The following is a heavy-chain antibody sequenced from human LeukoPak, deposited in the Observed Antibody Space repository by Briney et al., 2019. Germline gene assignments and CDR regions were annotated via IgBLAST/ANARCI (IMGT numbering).Heavy chain of an antibody. CDR3: AKDDSYSTTAEFDY. V-gene: IGHV3-23*01. CDR1: GFTFSSYA. CDR2: ISGSGGST. Sequence: SGGSLRLSCAASGFTFSSYAMSWVRQAPGKGLEWVSAISGSGGSTYYADSVKGRFTISRDNSKNTLYLQMNSLRAEDTAVYYCAKDDSYSTTAEFDYWGQGTLVTVSS. J-gene: IGHJ4*02. D-gene: IGHD2-2*01.